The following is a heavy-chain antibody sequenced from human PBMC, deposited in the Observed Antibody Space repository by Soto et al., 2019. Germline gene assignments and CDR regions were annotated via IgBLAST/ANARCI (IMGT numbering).Heavy chain of an antibody. CDR2: ISGSGGST. CDR1: GFTFSSYA. V-gene: IGHV3-23*01. D-gene: IGHD5-12*01. J-gene: IGHJ3*01. Sequence: GESLKISCAASGFTFSSYAMSWVRQAPGKGLEWVSAISGSGGSTYYADSVKGRFTISRDNSKNTLYLQMNSLRAEDTAVYYCAKVVATMVDRAFDVWGQGTMVTVSS. CDR3: AKVVATMVDRAFDV.